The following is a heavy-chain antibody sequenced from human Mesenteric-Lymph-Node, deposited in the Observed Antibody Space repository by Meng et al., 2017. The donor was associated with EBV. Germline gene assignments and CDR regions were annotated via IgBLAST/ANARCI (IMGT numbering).Heavy chain of an antibody. CDR3: ARDKLMVRGLIDS. CDR1: GDSITRNYC. CDR2: VLYSGST. Sequence: QAHPQAPGPGRGQPQETRSLTCTVSGDSITRNYCWNWIRRSPGKGMEWLGSVLYSGSTYYNPSLNSRVDTSLDTSTNRFSLRLTSMAAAYTAMYYCARDKLMVRGLIDSWGQGPLVTVSS. V-gene: IGHV4-38-2*02. J-gene: IGHJ4*02. D-gene: IGHD3-10*01.